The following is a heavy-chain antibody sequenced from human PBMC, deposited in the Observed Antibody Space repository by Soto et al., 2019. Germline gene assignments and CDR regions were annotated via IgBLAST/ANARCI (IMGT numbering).Heavy chain of an antibody. CDR1: GFTFSSYA. Sequence: EVQLLESGGGLVQPGGSLSLSCAASGFTFSSYAMSWVRQAPGKGLEWVSAISGSGGSTYYADSVKGRFTISRDNSTNTLYLQMNSLRAEDTAVYYCAKDREAAAGGNWFDPWGQGTLVTVSS. J-gene: IGHJ5*02. CDR3: AKDREAAAGGNWFDP. V-gene: IGHV3-23*01. CDR2: ISGSGGST. D-gene: IGHD6-13*01.